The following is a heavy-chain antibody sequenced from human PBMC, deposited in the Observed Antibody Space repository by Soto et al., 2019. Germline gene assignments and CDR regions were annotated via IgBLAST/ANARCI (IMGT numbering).Heavy chain of an antibody. J-gene: IGHJ5*02. CDR2: IIPILGIA. CDR1: GGTFSSYT. CDR3: ARDGTAVAAAVGWVDP. Sequence: QVQLVQSGAEVKKPGSSVKVSGKASGGTFSSYTISWVRQAPGQGLEWMGRIIPILGIANYAQKFQGRVTITADKSTSTAYMELSSLRSEDTAVYYCARDGTAVAAAVGWVDPWGQGTLVTVSS. V-gene: IGHV1-69*08. D-gene: IGHD6-19*01.